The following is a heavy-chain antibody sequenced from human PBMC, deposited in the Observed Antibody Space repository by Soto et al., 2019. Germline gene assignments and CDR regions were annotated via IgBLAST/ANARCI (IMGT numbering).Heavy chain of an antibody. J-gene: IGHJ5*02. CDR3: ARGAMVRGVIIPNWFDP. D-gene: IGHD3-10*01. CDR1: GGTFSSYA. CDR2: IIPIFGTA. V-gene: IGHV1-69*01. Sequence: VSCKASGGTFSSYAISWVRQAPGQGLEWMGGIIPIFGTANYAQKFQGRVTITADESTSTAYMELSSLRSEDTAVYYCARGAMVRGVIIPNWFDPWGQGTLVTVSS.